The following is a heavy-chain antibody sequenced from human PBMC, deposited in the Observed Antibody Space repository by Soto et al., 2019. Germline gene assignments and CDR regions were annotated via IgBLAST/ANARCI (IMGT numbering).Heavy chain of an antibody. CDR3: ARTGGWLRFLEWNRYNWFDP. Sequence: SETLSLTCAVDGGSFSGYYWSWIRQPPGKGLEWIGEINHSGSTNYNPSLKSRVTISVDTSKDQFSLKLSSVTAADTAVYYCARTGGWLRFLEWNRYNWFDPWGKETLVTVSS. J-gene: IGHJ5*02. V-gene: IGHV4-34*01. D-gene: IGHD3-3*01. CDR1: GGSFSGYY. CDR2: INHSGST.